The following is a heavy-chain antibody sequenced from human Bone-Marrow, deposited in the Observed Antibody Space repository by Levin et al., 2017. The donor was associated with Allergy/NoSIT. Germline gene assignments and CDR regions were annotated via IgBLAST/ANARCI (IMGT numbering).Heavy chain of an antibody. Sequence: ASVKVSCTASGYTFNTYDINWVRQATGQGLEWMGWMNPNSGNTGYAQKFQGRVTMTRDTSVSTAYLELRSLRSEDSAVYYCAGDWIGYCITNSCQSYFDYWGQGTLVTVSS. J-gene: IGHJ4*02. CDR1: GYTFNTYD. D-gene: IGHD3-10*01. CDR2: MNPNSGNT. V-gene: IGHV1-8*01. CDR3: AGDWIGYCITNSCQSYFDY.